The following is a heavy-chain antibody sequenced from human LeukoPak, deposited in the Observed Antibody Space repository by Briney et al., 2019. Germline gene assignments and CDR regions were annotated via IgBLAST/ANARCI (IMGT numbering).Heavy chain of an antibody. CDR2: ISGSGGST. V-gene: IGHV3-23*01. CDR3: AKHRGLRYFDWLLGGVFDY. CDR1: GGSISSSSYY. Sequence: GTLSLTCTVSGGSISSSSYYWGWIRQPPGKGLEWASAISGSGGSTYYADSVKGRFTISRDNSKNTLYLQMNSLRAEDTAVYYCAKHRGLRYFDWLLGGVFDYWGQGTLVTVSS. D-gene: IGHD3-9*01. J-gene: IGHJ4*02.